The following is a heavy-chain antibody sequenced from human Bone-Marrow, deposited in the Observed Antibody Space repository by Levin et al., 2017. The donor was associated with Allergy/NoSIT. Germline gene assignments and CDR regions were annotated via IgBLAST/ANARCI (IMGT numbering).Heavy chain of an antibody. J-gene: IGHJ6*02. CDR1: GGTFQRYA. D-gene: IGHD4-17*01. V-gene: IGHV1-69*13. CDR3: ARDRGDYYYGMDV. Sequence: VASVKVSCKVSGGTFQRYAVSWLRQAPGQRLEWMGGIIPLYNTANYAQKFQGRVTITADESTSTAYMDLSSLGSEDTALYYCARDRGDYYYGMDVWGQGTSIIVSS. CDR2: IIPLYNTA.